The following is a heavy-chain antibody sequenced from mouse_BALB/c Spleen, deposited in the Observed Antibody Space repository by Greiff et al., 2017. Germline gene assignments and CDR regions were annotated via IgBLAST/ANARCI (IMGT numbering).Heavy chain of an antibody. D-gene: IGHD1-2*01. J-gene: IGHJ1*01. CDR2: ISSGGSYT. V-gene: IGHV5-9-4*01. CDR3: ARDYGDWYFDV. CDR1: GFTFSSYA. Sequence: EVMLVESGGGLVKPGGSLKLSCAASGFTFSSYAMSWVRQSPEKRLEWVAEISSGGSYTYYPDTVTGRFTISRDNAKNTLYLEMSSLRSEDTAMYYCARDYGDWYFDVWGAGTTVTVSS.